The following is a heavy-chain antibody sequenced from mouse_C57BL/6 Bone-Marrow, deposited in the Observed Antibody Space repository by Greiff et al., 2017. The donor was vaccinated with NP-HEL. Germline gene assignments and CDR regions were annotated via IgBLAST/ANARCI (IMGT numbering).Heavy chain of an antibody. J-gene: IGHJ4*01. V-gene: IGHV14-4*01. CDR2: IDPENGDT. CDR3: TTGGSSPYAMDY. Sequence: EVKLQQSGAELVRPGASVKLSCTVSGFNIKDDYMHWVKQRPEKGLEWIGWIDPENGDTEYASKFQGKATITADTSSNTAYLQLSSLTSEDTAVYYCTTGGSSPYAMDYWGQGTSVTVSS. CDR1: GFNIKDDY. D-gene: IGHD1-1*01.